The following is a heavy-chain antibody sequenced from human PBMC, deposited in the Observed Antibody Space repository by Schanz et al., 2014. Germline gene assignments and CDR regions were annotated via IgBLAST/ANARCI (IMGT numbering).Heavy chain of an antibody. D-gene: IGHD3-10*01. CDR1: GYTFTSYY. Sequence: QVQLVQSGAEVKKPGASVKVSCKASGYTFTSYYMHWVRQAPGQGLEWMGIINPSGGSTSYAQKCQGRVTRTRDTSTSTVYMELSRLRSEDTAVYYCTKGRTFGRWGQGTLVTVSS. CDR2: INPSGGST. V-gene: IGHV1-46*01. J-gene: IGHJ4*02. CDR3: TKGRTFGR.